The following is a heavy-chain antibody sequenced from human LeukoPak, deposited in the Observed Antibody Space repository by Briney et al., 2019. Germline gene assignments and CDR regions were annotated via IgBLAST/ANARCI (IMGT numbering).Heavy chain of an antibody. V-gene: IGHV3-53*01. CDR1: GFTFSSNY. D-gene: IGHD5-12*01. J-gene: IGHJ4*02. CDR2: IYSGGST. Sequence: GRSLRLSCAASGFTFSSNYMSWVRQAPGKGLEWVSVIYSGGSTYYADSVKGRFTISRDNSKNTLYLQMNSLRAEDTAVYYCARVRSGYELYFDYWGQGALVTVSS. CDR3: ARVRSGYELYFDY.